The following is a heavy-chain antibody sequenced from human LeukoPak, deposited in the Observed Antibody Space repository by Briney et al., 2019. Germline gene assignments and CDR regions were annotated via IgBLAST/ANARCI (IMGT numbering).Heavy chain of an antibody. CDR2: ISFDGSTA. V-gene: IGHV3-30*04. CDR1: GFTYN. Sequence: GGSLRLSCAASGFTYNMHWVRQAPGTGLEGVAFISFDGSTAYYADSVQGRFTFSRDTSNNTLHLQMNSLRTEDTAVHYCASQTSIAAYFDSWGQGTLVTVSS. J-gene: IGHJ4*02. CDR3: ASQTSIAAYFDS. D-gene: IGHD2-21*01.